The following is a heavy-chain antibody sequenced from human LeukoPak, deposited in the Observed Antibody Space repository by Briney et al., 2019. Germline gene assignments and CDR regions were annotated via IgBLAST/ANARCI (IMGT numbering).Heavy chain of an antibody. CDR2: MNPNSGNT. J-gene: IGHJ4*02. Sequence: ASVKVSCKASGYNFISYDTNWVRQATGQGLEWMGWMNPNSGNTRYAQKFQGRVTMTGNTSITTAYMELSSLRSEDTAVYYCARRYCSGGSCYHWGVWGQGTLVTVSS. V-gene: IGHV1-8*01. CDR3: ARRYCSGGSCYHWGV. CDR1: GYNFISYD. D-gene: IGHD2-15*01.